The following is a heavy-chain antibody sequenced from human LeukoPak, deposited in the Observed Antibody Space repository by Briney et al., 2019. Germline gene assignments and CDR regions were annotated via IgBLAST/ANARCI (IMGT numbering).Heavy chain of an antibody. D-gene: IGHD6-13*01. CDR2: IYYSGST. CDR1: GGSISSYY. V-gene: IGHV4-59*12. CDR3: ARFSSIAAAFDY. Sequence: SETLSLTCTVSGGSISSYYWSWIRQPPGKGLEWIGYIYYSGSTNYNPSLKSRVTMSVDTSKNQFSLNLSSVTAADTAVYYCARFSSIAAAFDYWGLGTLVTVSS. J-gene: IGHJ4*02.